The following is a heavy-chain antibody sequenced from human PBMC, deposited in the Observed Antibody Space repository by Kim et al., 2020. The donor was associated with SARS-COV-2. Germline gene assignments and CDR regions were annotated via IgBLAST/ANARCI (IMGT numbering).Heavy chain of an antibody. V-gene: IGHV5-51*01. CDR1: GYSFTSYW. J-gene: IGHJ6*03. CDR2: IYPGDSDT. CDR3: ARHLGYGSGIHYYYYMDV. D-gene: IGHD3-10*01. Sequence: GESLKISCKGSGYSFTSYWIGWVRQMPGKGLEWMGIIYPGDSDTRYSPSFQGQVTISADKSISTAYLQWSSLKASDTAMYYCARHLGYGSGIHYYYYMDVWGKGTTVTVSS.